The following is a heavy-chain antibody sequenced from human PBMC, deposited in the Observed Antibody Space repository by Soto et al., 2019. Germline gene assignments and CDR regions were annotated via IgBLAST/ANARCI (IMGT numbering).Heavy chain of an antibody. D-gene: IGHD6-13*01. Sequence: LSLTCTVSGGSISSINFHWAWIRQPPGKGLEWIGFIYHSGSTNYSPSLKGRVTISLDTSKNQFSLKLNSVTSADTAVYFCARRVAAAPMYAFDIWGQGTMVTVSS. J-gene: IGHJ3*02. V-gene: IGHV4-61*05. CDR3: ARRVAAAPMYAFDI. CDR1: GGSISSINFH. CDR2: IYHSGST.